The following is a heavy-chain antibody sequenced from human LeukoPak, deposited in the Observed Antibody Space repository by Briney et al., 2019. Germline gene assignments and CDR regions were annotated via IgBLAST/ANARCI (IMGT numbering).Heavy chain of an antibody. Sequence: PGGSLRLSCAASGFTFSSYGMHWVRQAPGKGLEWVAVISYDGSNKYYADSVKGRFTISRDNSKNTLYLQMNSLRAADTAVYYCARENGERFLEWLLSRSLDYWGQGTLVTVSS. CDR2: ISYDGSNK. V-gene: IGHV3-30*19. CDR1: GFTFSSYG. D-gene: IGHD3-3*01. J-gene: IGHJ4*02. CDR3: ARENGERFLEWLLSRSLDY.